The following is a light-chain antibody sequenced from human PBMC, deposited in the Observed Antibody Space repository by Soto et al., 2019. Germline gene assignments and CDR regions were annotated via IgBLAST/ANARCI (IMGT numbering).Light chain of an antibody. Sequence: QSVLAQPPSASGTPGQRVTISCSGSSSNIGTITVNWYQHLPGTAPKLLIYGDNQRPSGVPDRFSGSKSDTSASLAINGLQSEDEADYYCALWDDSLHNWVFGGGTKVTVL. V-gene: IGLV1-44*01. J-gene: IGLJ3*02. CDR1: SSNIGTIT. CDR2: GDN. CDR3: ALWDDSLHNWV.